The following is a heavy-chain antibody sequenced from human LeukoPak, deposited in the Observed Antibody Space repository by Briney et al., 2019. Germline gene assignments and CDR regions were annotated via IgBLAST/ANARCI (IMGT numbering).Heavy chain of an antibody. D-gene: IGHD6-19*01. CDR2: INGGGGST. CDR1: GFTFSSYA. CDR3: APHSTVAGAGGYFDY. J-gene: IGHJ4*02. Sequence: GGSLRLSCAASGFTFSSYAMNWVRQAPGKGLEWVSAINGGGGSTYYADSVKGRFTISRDNSKNTLFLQMNSLRVEDTAVYYCAPHSTVAGAGGYFDYWGQGALVTVSS. V-gene: IGHV3-23*01.